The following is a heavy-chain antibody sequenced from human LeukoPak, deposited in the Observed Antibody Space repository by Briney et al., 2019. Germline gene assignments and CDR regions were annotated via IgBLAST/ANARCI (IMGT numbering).Heavy chain of an antibody. D-gene: IGHD6-13*01. CDR1: GYTFTSYG. CDR2: ISAYNGNT. Sequence: ASVKVSCKASGYTFTSYGISWVRQAPGQGLEWMGWISAYNGNTNYAQKFQGRVTITTDESTSTAYMELSSLRSEDTAVYYCARDRGAAALDYWGQGTLVTVSP. CDR3: ARDRGAAALDY. J-gene: IGHJ4*02. V-gene: IGHV1-18*01.